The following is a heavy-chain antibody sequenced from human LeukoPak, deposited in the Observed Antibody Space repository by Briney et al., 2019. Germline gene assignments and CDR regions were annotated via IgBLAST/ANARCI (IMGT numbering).Heavy chain of an antibody. D-gene: IGHD3-22*01. CDR2: ISYDGSNK. Sequence: PGGSLRLSCAASGFTFSSYAMHWVRQAPGKGLEWVAVISYDGSNKYYADSVKGRFTISRDNSKNTLYPQMNSLRAEDTAVYYCARDNLIANYYDSSAPTPPHGSFDYWGQGTLVTVSS. CDR1: GFTFSSYA. CDR3: ARDNLIANYYDSSAPTPPHGSFDY. J-gene: IGHJ4*02. V-gene: IGHV3-30-3*01.